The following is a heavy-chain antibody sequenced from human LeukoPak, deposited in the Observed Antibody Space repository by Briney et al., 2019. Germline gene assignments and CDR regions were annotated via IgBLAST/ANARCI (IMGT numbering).Heavy chain of an antibody. V-gene: IGHV4-34*01. CDR2: INHSGST. D-gene: IGHD5-18*01. Sequence: PSETLSLTCAVYGGSFRGYYWSWIRQPPGKGLGWIGEINHSGSTNYNPSLKSRVTISVDTSKNQFSLKLSSVTAADTAVYYCARGLRAYSYGQIPYWGQGTLVTVSS. CDR1: GGSFRGYY. CDR3: ARGLRAYSYGQIPY. J-gene: IGHJ4*02.